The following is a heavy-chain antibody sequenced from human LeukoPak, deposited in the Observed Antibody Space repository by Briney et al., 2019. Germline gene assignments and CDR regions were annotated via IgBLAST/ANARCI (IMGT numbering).Heavy chain of an antibody. D-gene: IGHD6-19*01. CDR1: GFTFSSYG. CDR3: ARSGGWLHYFDF. CDR2: IRYDGSNK. J-gene: IGHJ4*02. Sequence: GGSLRLSCAASGFTFSSYGMHWVRQAPGKGLEWVAFIRYDGSNKYYADSVKGRFTISRDNSKNTLYLQMNSLRTEDTAVYYCARSGGWLHYFDFWGQGTLVTVSS. V-gene: IGHV3-30*02.